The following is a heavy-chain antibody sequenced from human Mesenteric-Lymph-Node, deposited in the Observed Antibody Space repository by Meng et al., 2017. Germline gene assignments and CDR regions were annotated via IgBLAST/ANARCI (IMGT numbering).Heavy chain of an antibody. V-gene: IGHV3-49*03. CDR3: TRDTLGYSYDS. CDR2: IRSKAYGGTT. Sequence: SLKISCTASGFTFGDYAMSWFRQAPGKGLEWVGFIRSKAYGGTTEYAASVKGRFTISRDDSKSIAYLQMNSLKTEDTAVYYCTRDTLGYSYDSWGQGTLVTVSS. D-gene: IGHD5-18*01. J-gene: IGHJ5*02. CDR1: GFTFGDYA.